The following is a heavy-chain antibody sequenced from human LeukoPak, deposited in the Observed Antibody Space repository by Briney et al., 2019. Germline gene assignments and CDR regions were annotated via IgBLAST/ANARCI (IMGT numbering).Heavy chain of an antibody. V-gene: IGHV4-34*01. CDR3: GSVSGLYYFDY. D-gene: IGHD3/OR15-3a*01. CDR2: INHSGST. J-gene: IGHJ4*02. CDR1: GGSFSGYY. Sequence: SETLSLTCAVYGGSFSGYYWSWIRQPPGKGLEWIGEINHSGSTNYNPSLKSRVTISVDTSKNQFSLKLSSVTAADTAVYYCGSVSGLYYFDYWGQGTLVTVSS.